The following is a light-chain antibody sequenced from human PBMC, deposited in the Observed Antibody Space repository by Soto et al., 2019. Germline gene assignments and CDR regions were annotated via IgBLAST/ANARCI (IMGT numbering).Light chain of an antibody. CDR3: QQRTDRPPWT. CDR1: QSIGLA. CDR2: DAS. V-gene: IGKV3-11*01. J-gene: IGKJ1*01. Sequence: EIVLTQSPATLSLSPGERATLSCRASQSIGLAIAWYQHKPGQAPRLLIFDASQRATGIPARFRGSGSGTGFTLSISSLEPEDLAVYYCQQRTDRPPWTFGQGTKVESK.